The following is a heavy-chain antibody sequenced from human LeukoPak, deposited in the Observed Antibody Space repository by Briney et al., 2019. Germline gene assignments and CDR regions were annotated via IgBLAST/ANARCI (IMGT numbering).Heavy chain of an antibody. J-gene: IGHJ4*02. Sequence: GGSLRLSCAASGFTFSIYGMHWVRQAPGKGLEWVANIKQDGSEKYYVDSVKGRFTISRDNAKNSLYLQMNSLRAEDTAVYYCARDITIFGVVIIASDYWGQGTLVTVSS. CDR1: GFTFSIYG. D-gene: IGHD3-3*01. V-gene: IGHV3-7*01. CDR2: IKQDGSEK. CDR3: ARDITIFGVVIIASDY.